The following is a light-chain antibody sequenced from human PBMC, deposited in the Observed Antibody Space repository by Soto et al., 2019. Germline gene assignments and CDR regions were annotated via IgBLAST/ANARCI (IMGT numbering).Light chain of an antibody. CDR3: QQYGSSPST. V-gene: IGKV3-20*01. J-gene: IGKJ2*01. Sequence: EIVLTQSPGTLSLSPGERATLSCRASQSVSSSYLAWYQQKPGQAPRLLIYGASNRATGIPDRFSGSRSGTDFTLTISRLEPEDFAVYYCQQYGSSPSTFGQGTKLEIK. CDR1: QSVSSSY. CDR2: GAS.